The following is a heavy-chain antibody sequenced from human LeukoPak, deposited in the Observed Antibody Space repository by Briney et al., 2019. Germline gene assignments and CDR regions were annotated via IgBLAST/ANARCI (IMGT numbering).Heavy chain of an antibody. D-gene: IGHD2-2*01. CDR1: GYSFTSYW. V-gene: IGHV5-51*01. CDR2: IYPGDSDT. J-gene: IGHJ5*02. CDR3: ARRRYCSSTSCARMGGNWFDP. Sequence: GESLKISRKGSGYSFTSYWIGWVRPMPGKGLEWMGIIYPGDSDTRYSPSFQAQVTISADKSISTAYLQWSSLKASDTAMYYCARRRYCSSTSCARMGGNWFDPWGQGTLVTVSS.